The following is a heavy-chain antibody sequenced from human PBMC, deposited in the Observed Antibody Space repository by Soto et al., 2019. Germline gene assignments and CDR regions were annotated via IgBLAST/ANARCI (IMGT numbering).Heavy chain of an antibody. CDR1: GFTFSGYG. Sequence: GGSLRLSCAASGFTFSGYGINWVRQAPGKGLEWVSAISGSGGATYYADSVKGRFTISRDNSKNTMYLQMNSLRAEDTAIYYCAKDKRDELFLGYYDYWGQGTLVTVSS. J-gene: IGHJ4*02. V-gene: IGHV3-23*01. CDR3: AKDKRDELFLGYYDY. CDR2: ISGSGGAT. D-gene: IGHD1-7*01.